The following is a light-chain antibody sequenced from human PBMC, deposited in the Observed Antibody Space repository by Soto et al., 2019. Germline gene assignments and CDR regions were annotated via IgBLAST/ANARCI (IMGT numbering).Light chain of an antibody. V-gene: IGKV4-1*01. CDR2: WAS. J-gene: IGKJ1*01. CDR1: QSVLYSSNNKNH. CDR3: PQYYSAHKT. Sequence: DIVMTQSPDSLAVSLGERAFINCKSSQSVLYSSNNKNHLAWYQQKPGQPPKLLIYWASTRESGFPDRFTGTGPGTDFAPTFRSLKADYFSVCYCPQYYSAHKTFGLETNVHIK.